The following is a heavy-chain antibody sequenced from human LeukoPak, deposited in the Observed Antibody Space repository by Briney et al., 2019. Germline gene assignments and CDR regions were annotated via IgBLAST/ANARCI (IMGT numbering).Heavy chain of an antibody. CDR2: IYYSGST. CDR1: GGSISSSSYY. V-gene: IGHV4-39*07. Sequence: SETLSLTCTLSGGSISSSSYYWVWIRQPPGKGLEWIGSIYYSGSTNYNPSLKSRVTISVDTSKNQFSLKLSSVTAADTAVYYCARGAPREYWFDPWGQGTLVTVSS. CDR3: ARGAPREYWFDP. J-gene: IGHJ5*02.